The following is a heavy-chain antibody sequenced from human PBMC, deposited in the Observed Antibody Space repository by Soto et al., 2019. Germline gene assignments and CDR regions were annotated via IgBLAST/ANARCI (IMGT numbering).Heavy chain of an antibody. V-gene: IGHV3-15*01. CDR2: IKSKKDGGAR. J-gene: IGHJ4*02. CDR3: VEGWNDF. CDR1: GFMFSSAW. D-gene: IGHD1-1*01. Sequence: EVQVVESGGDLVEPGGSLRLSCVTSGFMFSSAWMSWVRQAPGKGLEWVARIKSKKDGGARDYAAPVNGRFSISRDDSKSTVYLQMNRLRAEDTALYYCVEGWNDFWGQGTLVTVSS.